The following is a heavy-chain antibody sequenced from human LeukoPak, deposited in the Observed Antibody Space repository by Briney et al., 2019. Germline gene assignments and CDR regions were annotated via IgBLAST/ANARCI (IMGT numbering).Heavy chain of an antibody. J-gene: IGHJ3*02. V-gene: IGHV4-30-2*01. Sequence: SQTLSLTCAVSGGSISGGGYSWSWIRQPPGKGLEWIGYIYHSGSTYYNPSLKSRVTISVDKSKNQFSLKLSSVTAADTAVYYCARNQIGDDAFDIWGQGTMVTVSS. CDR3: ARNQIGDDAFDI. D-gene: IGHD3-10*01. CDR1: GGSISGGGYS. CDR2: IYHSGST.